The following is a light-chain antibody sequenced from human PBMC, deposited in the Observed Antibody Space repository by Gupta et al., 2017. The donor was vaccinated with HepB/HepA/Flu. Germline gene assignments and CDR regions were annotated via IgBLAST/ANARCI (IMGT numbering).Light chain of an antibody. J-gene: IGLJ3*02. CDR3: QVWDSSSWV. CDR2: YDS. Sequence: SSVLSQPPSVSVAPGKPARITCGGNNIGSKSVHWYQQKPGQAPVLVIYYDSDRPSGIPERFSGSNSGNTATLTISRVEAGDEADYYCQVWDSSSWVFGGGTKLTVL. CDR1: NIGSKS. V-gene: IGLV3-21*04.